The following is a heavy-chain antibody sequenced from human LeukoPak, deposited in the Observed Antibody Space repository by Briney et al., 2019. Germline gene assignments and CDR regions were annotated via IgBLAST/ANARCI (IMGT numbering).Heavy chain of an antibody. J-gene: IGHJ6*03. D-gene: IGHD1-26*01. V-gene: IGHV3-21*01. CDR1: GFTFSTYN. CDR3: ARDPYSGGYGDDYYYYMDV. Sequence: TGGSLGLSCAASGFTFSTYNMNWVRQAPGKGLEWVSSITSTSSYMYYADSVKGRFTISRDNAQNSLYLHMSSLRAEDTAVYYCARDPYSGGYGDDYYYYMDVWGKGTTVTISS. CDR2: ITSTSSYM.